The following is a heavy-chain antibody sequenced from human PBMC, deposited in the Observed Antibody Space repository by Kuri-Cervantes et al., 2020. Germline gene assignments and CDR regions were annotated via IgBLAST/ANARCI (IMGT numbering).Heavy chain of an antibody. V-gene: IGHV1-2*02. D-gene: IGHD3-10*01. CDR2: INPNSGGT. CDR1: GYTFSGNY. Sequence: ASVKVSCKASGYTFSGNYIHWVRQAPGQGLEWMGWINPNSGGTNYAQKFQGRVTMTRDTSISTAYMEMSRLRSDDTAVYYCARERLSPLRGWFDPRGQGTLVTVSS. J-gene: IGHJ5*02. CDR3: ARERLSPLRGWFDP.